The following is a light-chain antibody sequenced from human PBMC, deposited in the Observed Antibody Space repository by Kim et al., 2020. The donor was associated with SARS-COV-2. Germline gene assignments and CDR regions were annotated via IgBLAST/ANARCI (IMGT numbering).Light chain of an antibody. CDR3: QSADRSGTYVV. J-gene: IGLJ2*01. CDR1: ALPKQY. Sequence: SYELTQPPSVSVSPGQTARITCSGDALPKQYVYWYQQRPGQAPLVVIYKDNERPSGIPERFSGSSSGTTVALTINGVQAEDEADYYCQSADRSGTYVVFGGGTQLTVL. CDR2: KDN. V-gene: IGLV3-25*03.